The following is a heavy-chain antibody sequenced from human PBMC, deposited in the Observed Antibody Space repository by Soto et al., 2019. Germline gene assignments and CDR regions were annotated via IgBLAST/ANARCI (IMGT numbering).Heavy chain of an antibody. D-gene: IGHD3-22*01. Sequence: SETLSLTCAVSGGSISSSNWWSWVRQPPGKGLEWIGEIYHSGSTNYNPSLKSRVTISVDKSENQFSLKLSSVTAADTAVYYCARHYYYYDSSGYSTAHYYYYYGMDVWGQGTTVTVSS. CDR3: ARHYYYYDSSGYSTAHYYYYYGMDV. CDR2: IYHSGST. V-gene: IGHV4-4*02. J-gene: IGHJ6*02. CDR1: GGSISSSNW.